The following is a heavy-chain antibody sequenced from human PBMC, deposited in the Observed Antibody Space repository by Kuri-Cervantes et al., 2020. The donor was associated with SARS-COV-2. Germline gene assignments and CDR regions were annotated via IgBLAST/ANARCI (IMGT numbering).Heavy chain of an antibody. V-gene: IGHV1-2*04. D-gene: IGHD3-10*01. CDR1: GHAFSDYY. CDR3: ARGMVRGLIQSYYYGMDV. CDR2: INPNSGGT. J-gene: IGHJ6*02. Sequence: ASVKVSFKASGHAFSDYYMYWVRQAPGQGLEWMEWINPNSGGTNYAQKFQGWVTMTRDTSSTGYMELSRLRSDDTAVYYCARGMVRGLIQSYYYGMDVWGQGTTVTVSS.